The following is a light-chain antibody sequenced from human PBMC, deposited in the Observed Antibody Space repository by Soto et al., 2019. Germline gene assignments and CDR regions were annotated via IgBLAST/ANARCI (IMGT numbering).Light chain of an antibody. Sequence: QSALTQPPSASGTPGQSVTISCTGTSSDIGYYKYVSWYQQHPGRAPKLIIYEVIKRPSGVPDRFSGSKSGNTTSLTVSGLQAEDEAEYYCSSYAGSNLGVFGTGTKVTVL. V-gene: IGLV2-8*01. J-gene: IGLJ1*01. CDR2: EVI. CDR3: SSYAGSNLGV. CDR1: SSDIGYYKY.